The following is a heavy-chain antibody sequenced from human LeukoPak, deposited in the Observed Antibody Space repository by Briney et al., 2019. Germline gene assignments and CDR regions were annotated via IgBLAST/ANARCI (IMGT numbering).Heavy chain of an antibody. CDR3: ARDRASGSGKSDY. CDR2: ISDSGGST. Sequence: GGSLRLSCAASGFTFSSSAMTWVRQAPGKGLEWVSAISDSGGSTIYTDSVRGRFTISRDNAKNSLYLQMNSLRAEDTAVYYCARDRASGSGKSDYWGQGTLVTVSS. J-gene: IGHJ4*02. D-gene: IGHD3-10*01. CDR1: GFTFSSSA. V-gene: IGHV3-23*01.